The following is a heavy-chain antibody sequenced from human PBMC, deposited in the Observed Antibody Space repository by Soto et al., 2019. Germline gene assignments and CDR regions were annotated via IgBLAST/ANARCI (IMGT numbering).Heavy chain of an antibody. CDR1: GCSISSSSYY. CDR3: AGSGYSYGYFDY. D-gene: IGHD5-18*01. V-gene: IGHV4-39*01. J-gene: IGHJ4*02. Sequence: SETLSLTCTVSGCSISSSSYYWGWIRQPPGKGLEWIGSIYYSGSTYYNPSLKSRVTISVDTSKNQFSLKLSSVTAADTAVYYCAGSGYSYGYFDYWGQGTLVTVSS. CDR2: IYYSGST.